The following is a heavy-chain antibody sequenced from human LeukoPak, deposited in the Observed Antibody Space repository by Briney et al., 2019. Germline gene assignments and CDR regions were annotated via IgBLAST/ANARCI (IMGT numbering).Heavy chain of an antibody. J-gene: IGHJ3*02. CDR1: GFTFSGYG. CDR3: ARGGLDAFDI. V-gene: IGHV3-33*01. Sequence: GGSLRLSCAASGFTFSGYGMHWVRQAPGKGLEWVAVIWYDGSNKYYADFVKGRFTISRDNSKNTLYLQMNSLRAEDTAVYYCARGGLDAFDIWGQGTMVTVSS. CDR2: IWYDGSNK. D-gene: IGHD5-12*01.